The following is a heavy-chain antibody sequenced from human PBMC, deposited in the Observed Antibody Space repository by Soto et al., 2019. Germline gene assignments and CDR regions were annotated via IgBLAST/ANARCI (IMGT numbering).Heavy chain of an antibody. CDR3: AKGLGYSDGYDSYYFDY. J-gene: IGHJ4*02. Sequence: PGGSLRLSCAASGFTFNNYAMNWVRQAPGKGLEWVSAISGSGDDTYYADSVKGRFTISRDNSKNTLYLQMNSLRAEDTAVYYCAKGLGYSDGYDSYYFDYWGQGTLVTVSS. CDR1: GFTFNNYA. V-gene: IGHV3-23*01. D-gene: IGHD5-18*01. CDR2: ISGSGDDT.